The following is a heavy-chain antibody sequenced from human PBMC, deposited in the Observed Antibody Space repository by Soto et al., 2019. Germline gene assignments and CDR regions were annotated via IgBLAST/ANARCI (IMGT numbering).Heavy chain of an antibody. CDR3: ARSAAAGKVYYGMHV. CDR1: GGSISSSNW. V-gene: IGHV4-4*02. D-gene: IGHD6-13*01. Sequence: SETLSLTCAVSGGSISSSNWWSWVRQPPGKGLEWIGEIYHSGSTNYNPSLKSRVTISVDKSKNQFSLKLSSVTAADTAVYYCARSAAAGKVYYGMHVWGQGNTVTVS. CDR2: IYHSGST. J-gene: IGHJ6*02.